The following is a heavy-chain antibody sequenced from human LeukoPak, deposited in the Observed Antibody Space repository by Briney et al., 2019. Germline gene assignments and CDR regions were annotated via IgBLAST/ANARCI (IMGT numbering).Heavy chain of an antibody. Sequence: SETLSLTCTVSGGSISSYYWSWIRQPPGKGLEWIGYIYYSGSTNYSPSLKSRVTISVDTSKNQFSLKLSSVTAADTAVYYCARDLAVAGRGGDAFDIWGQGTMVTVSS. V-gene: IGHV4-59*01. CDR2: IYYSGST. CDR1: GGSISSYY. J-gene: IGHJ3*02. D-gene: IGHD6-19*01. CDR3: ARDLAVAGRGGDAFDI.